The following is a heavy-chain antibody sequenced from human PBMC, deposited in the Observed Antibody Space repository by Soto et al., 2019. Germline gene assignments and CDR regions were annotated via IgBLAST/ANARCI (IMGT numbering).Heavy chain of an antibody. CDR2: IIPIFGTA. V-gene: IGHV1-69*12. CDR3: ANVNHSLLQLWYFDL. CDR1: GGTFSSYT. D-gene: IGHD5-12*01. J-gene: IGHJ2*01. Sequence: QVQLVQSGAEVKKPGSSVTVSCKASGGTFSSYTISWVRQAPGQGLEWVGGIIPIFGTAKYAQKLQGRVTITADESTSTAYMELSSLISAYTAVYYCANVNHSLLQLWYFDLWGSGTLVTSSS.